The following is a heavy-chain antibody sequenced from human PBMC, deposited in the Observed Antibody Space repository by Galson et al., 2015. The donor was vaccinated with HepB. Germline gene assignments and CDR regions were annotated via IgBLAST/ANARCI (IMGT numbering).Heavy chain of an antibody. Sequence: SLRLSCAASGFTFSSYSMNWVRQAPGKGLEWVSYISSSSSTIYYADSVKGRFTISRDNAKNSLYLQMNSLRAEDTAVYYCARDSAHCSSTSCYRPNDYYYYMDVWGKGTTVTVSS. CDR3: ARDSAHCSSTSCYRPNDYYYYMDV. J-gene: IGHJ6*03. CDR2: ISSSSSTI. V-gene: IGHV3-48*01. D-gene: IGHD2-2*01. CDR1: GFTFSSYS.